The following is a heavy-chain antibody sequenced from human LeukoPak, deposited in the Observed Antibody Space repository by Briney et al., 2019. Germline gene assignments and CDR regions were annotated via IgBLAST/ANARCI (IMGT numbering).Heavy chain of an antibody. D-gene: IGHD6-13*01. Sequence: GGSLRLSYAASGFTFSSYAMSWVRQAPGKGLEGVSAISGSGGSTYYADSVKGRFTISRDNSKNTLYLQMNSLRAEDTAVYYCAKDLLVAAAARSHWGQGTLVTVSS. CDR3: AKDLLVAAAARSH. CDR1: GFTFSSYA. V-gene: IGHV3-23*01. J-gene: IGHJ4*02. CDR2: ISGSGGST.